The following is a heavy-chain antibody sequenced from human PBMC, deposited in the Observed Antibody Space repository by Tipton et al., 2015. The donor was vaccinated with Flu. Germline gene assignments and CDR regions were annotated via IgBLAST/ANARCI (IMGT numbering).Heavy chain of an antibody. CDR2: INHSGST. Sequence: TLSLTCAVYGGSFSDYYWSWIRQPPGKGLEWIGEINHSGSTNYDPSLKSRVTISVDTSKNQFSLKLYSMTAADTAVYFCARDGYSGYDFGYYFDSWGQGTLVTVST. D-gene: IGHD5-12*01. CDR3: ARDGYSGYDFGYYFDS. V-gene: IGHV4-34*01. CDR1: GGSFSDYY. J-gene: IGHJ4*02.